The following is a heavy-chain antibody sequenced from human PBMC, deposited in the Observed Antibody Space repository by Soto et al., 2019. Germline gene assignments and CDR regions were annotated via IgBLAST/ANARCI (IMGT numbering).Heavy chain of an antibody. D-gene: IGHD5-12*01. CDR2: IIPIFGTA. CDR3: ARGNHRWLQVWYFDL. CDR1: GGTFSSYT. V-gene: IGHV1-69*12. J-gene: IGHJ2*01. Sequence: QVQLVQSGAEVKKPGSSVTVSCKASGGTFSSYTISWVRQAPGQGLEWMGGIIPIFGTANYAQKFQGRVTITADESTSTAYMELRSLRSEDTAVYYCARGNHRWLQVWYFDLWGRGTLVTVSS.